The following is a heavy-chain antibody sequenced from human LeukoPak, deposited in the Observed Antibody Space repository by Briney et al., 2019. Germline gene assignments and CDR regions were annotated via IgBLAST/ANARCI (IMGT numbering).Heavy chain of an antibody. D-gene: IGHD3-10*01. CDR2: INNGGRT. CDR3: ARVMWFGDLSQSVFDY. CDR1: GGSFSGYY. J-gene: IGHJ4*02. Sequence: SETLSLACAVYGGSFSGYYWSWIRQPPGKGLEWIAEINNGGRTNYNPSLESRVTISVDTSKNQFSLNVRSVTAADTAVYYCARVMWFGDLSQSVFDYWGQGNLVTVSS. V-gene: IGHV4-34*01.